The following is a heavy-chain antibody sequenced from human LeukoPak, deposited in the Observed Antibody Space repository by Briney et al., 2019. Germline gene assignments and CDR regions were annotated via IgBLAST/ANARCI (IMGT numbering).Heavy chain of an antibody. CDR1: GLTFSTYW. CDR3: ARARFSSSWYTGPFDY. CDR2: ISPDGRST. Sequence: GGSLRLSCAASGLTFSTYWMHWVRQVPGKGLAWVSRISPDGRSTYYADSVKGRFTISRDNAKNSLYLQMNSLRAEDTAVYYCARARFSSSWYTGPFDYWGQGTLVTVSS. V-gene: IGHV3-74*01. J-gene: IGHJ4*02. D-gene: IGHD6-13*01.